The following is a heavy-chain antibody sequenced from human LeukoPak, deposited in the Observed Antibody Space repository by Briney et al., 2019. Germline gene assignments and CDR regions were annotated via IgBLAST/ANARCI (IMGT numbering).Heavy chain of an antibody. V-gene: IGHV4-59*01. D-gene: IGHD3-3*01. CDR3: ARVGSSTIFGVVTHWYNWFDP. J-gene: IGHJ5*02. Sequence: SETLSLTCNVSGGSISYFFWSWIRQPPGKGLEWIAYIHYRGTTNHNPSLKSRVTISVDTSKNQFSLKLSSVTAADTAVYYCARVGSSTIFGVVTHWYNWFDPWGQGTLVTVSS. CDR2: IHYRGTT. CDR1: GGSISYFF.